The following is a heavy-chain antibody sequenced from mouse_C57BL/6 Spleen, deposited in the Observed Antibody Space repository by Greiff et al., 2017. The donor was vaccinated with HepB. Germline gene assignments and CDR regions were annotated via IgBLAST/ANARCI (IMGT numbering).Heavy chain of an antibody. D-gene: IGHD1-1*02. J-gene: IGHJ3*01. V-gene: IGHV14-1*01. CDR3: SRGCSSSWFVS. Sequence: VQLQQSGAELVRPGASVKLSCTASGFNIKDYYMHWVKQRPEQGLEWIGRIDPEDGDTEYAPKFQGKATMTADTSSNTAYLQLSSLTSEDTAVYYCSRGCSSSWFVSWGQGTLVAVPA. CDR1: GFNIKDYY. CDR2: IDPEDGDT.